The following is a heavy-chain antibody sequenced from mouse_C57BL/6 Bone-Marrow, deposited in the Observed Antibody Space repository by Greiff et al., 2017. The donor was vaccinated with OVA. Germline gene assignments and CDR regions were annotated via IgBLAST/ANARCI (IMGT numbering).Heavy chain of an antibody. J-gene: IGHJ1*03. D-gene: IGHD1-1*01. CDR2: IFPGSGST. CDR1: GYTFTDYY. V-gene: IGHV1-75*01. CDR3: ASVDYGSSYEWYFDV. Sequence: QVQLQQSGPELVKPGASVKISCKASGYTFTDYYINWVKQRPGQGLEWIGWIFPGSGSTYYNEKFKGKATLTVDKSSSTAYMLLSSLTSEDSAVYFCASVDYGSSYEWYFDVWGTGTTVTVSS.